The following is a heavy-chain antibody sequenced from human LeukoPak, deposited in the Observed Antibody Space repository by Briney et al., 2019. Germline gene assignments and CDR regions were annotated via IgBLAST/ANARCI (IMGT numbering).Heavy chain of an antibody. CDR3: ARGPIVGAKGEAFDI. J-gene: IGHJ3*02. CDR1: GFTVSSNS. V-gene: IGHV3-53*01. CDR2: IYSGGST. D-gene: IGHD1-26*01. Sequence: GGSLRLSCAASGFTVSSNSMTWVRQAPGKGLEGVSLIYSGGSTYYADSVKGRFTISRDNSKNTLYLQMNSLRAEDTAVYYCARGPIVGAKGEAFDIWGQGTMVTVSS.